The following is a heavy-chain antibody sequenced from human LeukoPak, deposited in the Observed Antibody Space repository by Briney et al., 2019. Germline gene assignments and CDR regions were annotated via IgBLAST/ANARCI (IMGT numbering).Heavy chain of an antibody. D-gene: IGHD5-12*01. CDR3: AGDREWLLDY. Sequence: PSETLSLTCTVSGGSINSYYYNWIRQPAGKGLEWIGRIYTSGSTNYNPSLKSRVTMSVDTSKNQFSLKLTSVTAADTAVYYCAGDREWLLDYWGQGTLVTVSS. CDR2: IYTSGST. CDR1: GGSINSYY. V-gene: IGHV4-4*07. J-gene: IGHJ4*02.